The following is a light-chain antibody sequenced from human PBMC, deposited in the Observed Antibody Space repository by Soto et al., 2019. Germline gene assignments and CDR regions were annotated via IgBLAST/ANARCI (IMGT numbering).Light chain of an antibody. Sequence: DIQLTQSPSSLSASKGATVTITCRASQSISSYLNWYQQKPGKAPKLLIYAASSLQSGVPSRFSGSGSGTDFTLTISSLQPEDFATYYCQQSYSTSITFGQGTRLEIK. CDR2: AAS. V-gene: IGKV1-39*01. CDR3: QQSYSTSIT. CDR1: QSISSY. J-gene: IGKJ5*01.